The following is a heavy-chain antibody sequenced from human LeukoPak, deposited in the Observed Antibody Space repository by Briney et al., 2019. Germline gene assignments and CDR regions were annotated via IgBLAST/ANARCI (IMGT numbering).Heavy chain of an antibody. Sequence: ASVKVSCKASGYTFTGYYMHWVRQAPGQGLEWMGWINPNSGGTNYAQKFQGRVTMTRDTSISTAYMELSRLRSDDTAVYYCARDVGYSGYDRDGVHYYYYYMDVWGKGTTVAISS. D-gene: IGHD5-12*01. V-gene: IGHV1-2*02. CDR3: ARDVGYSGYDRDGVHYYYYYMDV. CDR1: GYTFTGYY. J-gene: IGHJ6*03. CDR2: INPNSGGT.